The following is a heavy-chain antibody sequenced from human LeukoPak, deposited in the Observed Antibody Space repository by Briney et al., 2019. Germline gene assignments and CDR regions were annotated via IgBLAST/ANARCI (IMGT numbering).Heavy chain of an antibody. V-gene: IGHV1-69*01. CDR3: ARDGRGENWFDP. CDR1: GGTFSSYA. Sequence: SVKVSCKASGGTFSSYAISWVRQAPGQGLEWMGGIIPIFGTANYAQKFQGRVTITADESRSTAYMELSSLRSEDTAVYYCARDGRGENWFDPWGQGTLVTVSS. CDR2: IIPIFGTA. D-gene: IGHD3-10*01. J-gene: IGHJ5*02.